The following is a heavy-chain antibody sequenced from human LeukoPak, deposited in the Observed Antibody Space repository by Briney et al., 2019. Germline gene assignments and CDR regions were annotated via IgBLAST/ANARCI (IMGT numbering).Heavy chain of an antibody. CDR3: AKFYYGDRKNADY. CDR2: ISGSGGNT. CDR1: GFTFSSYG. D-gene: IGHD4-17*01. J-gene: IGHJ4*02. Sequence: GGSLRLSCAASGFTFSSYGMSWVRQAPGKGLEWVSSISGSGGNTYYADSVKGRFTISRDNSKNTLYLKMNSLRAEDTAVYYCAKFYYGDRKNADYWGQGNLVTVSS. V-gene: IGHV3-23*01.